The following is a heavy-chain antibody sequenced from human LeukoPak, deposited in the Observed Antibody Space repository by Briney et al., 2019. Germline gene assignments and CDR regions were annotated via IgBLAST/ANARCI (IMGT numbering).Heavy chain of an antibody. CDR1: GGSISSHY. V-gene: IGHV4-59*11. CDR2: IYYSGNT. J-gene: IGHJ4*02. CDR3: ARINSGWYFDY. Sequence: PSETLSLTCIVSGGSISSHYWTWIRQPPGKGLEYIGYIYYSGNTNHNPSLKSRVTISVDRSKNQFSLKLTSVTAEDTAVYYCARINSGWYFDYWGQGTLVTVSS. D-gene: IGHD6-19*01.